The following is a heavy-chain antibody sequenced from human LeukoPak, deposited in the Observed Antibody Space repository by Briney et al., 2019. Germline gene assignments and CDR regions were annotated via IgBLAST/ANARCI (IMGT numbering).Heavy chain of an antibody. CDR2: ISSSSSYT. D-gene: IGHD3-22*01. CDR3: ARDGPPYYYDSSGYLNAFDI. CDR1: GFTFSDYY. Sequence: GGSLRLSCAASGFTFSDYYMSWIRQAPGKGLEWVSYISSSSSYTNYADSVKGRFTISRDNAKDSLYLQMNSLRGEDTAVYYCARDGPPYYYDSSGYLNAFDIWGQGTMVTVSS. V-gene: IGHV3-11*06. J-gene: IGHJ3*02.